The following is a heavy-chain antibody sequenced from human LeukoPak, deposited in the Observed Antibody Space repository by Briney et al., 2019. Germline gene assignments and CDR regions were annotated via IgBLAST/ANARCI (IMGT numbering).Heavy chain of an antibody. Sequence: GGSPRLSCAASGFTFSSYAMSWVRQAPGKGLEWVSVICCGGGSTYYADSVKGRFTISRDNSKNTLYLQMNSLRAEDTAVYYCAKGIGAYGAGSYLDYWGQGTPVTVSS. CDR3: AKGIGAYGAGSYLDY. J-gene: IGHJ4*02. CDR2: ICCGGGST. V-gene: IGHV3-23*01. CDR1: GFTFSSYA. D-gene: IGHD3-10*01.